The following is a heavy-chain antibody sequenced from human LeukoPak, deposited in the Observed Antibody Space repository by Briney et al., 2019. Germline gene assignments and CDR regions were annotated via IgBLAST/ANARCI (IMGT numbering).Heavy chain of an antibody. J-gene: IGHJ6*02. Sequence: PGGSLRLSCVASRFPFSSSSMNWIRQAPGKGLEWVSSISSSSSYIYYADSVKGRFTISRDNDKNSLYLQMNSLRAEDTAVYYCARDIRRAKSSYDLVAVWGQGTTVTVSS. D-gene: IGHD5-12*01. CDR2: ISSSSSYI. V-gene: IGHV3-21*01. CDR3: ARDIRRAKSSYDLVAV. CDR1: RFPFSSSS.